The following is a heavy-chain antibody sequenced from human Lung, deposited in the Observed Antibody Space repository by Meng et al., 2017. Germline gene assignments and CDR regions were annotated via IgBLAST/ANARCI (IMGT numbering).Heavy chain of an antibody. CDR3: ARGPTTMAHDFDY. Sequence: GHLRLWGARLLKPSETLSLTCVVSGGSFSDYYWSWIRQPPGKGLEWIGEINHSGSTNYNPSLESRATISVDTSQNNLSLKLSSVTAADSAVYYCARGPTTMAHDFDYWGQGTLVTVSS. D-gene: IGHD4-11*01. CDR1: GGSFSDYY. V-gene: IGHV4-34*01. J-gene: IGHJ4*02. CDR2: INHSGST.